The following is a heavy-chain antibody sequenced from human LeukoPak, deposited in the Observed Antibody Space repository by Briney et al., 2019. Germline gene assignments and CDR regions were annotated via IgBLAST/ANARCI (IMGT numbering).Heavy chain of an antibody. J-gene: IGHJ4*02. CDR2: IWHDVSKT. CDR1: GFIFSRYD. CDR3: ARDPATVTSHFDY. D-gene: IGHD4-17*01. V-gene: IGHV3-33*01. Sequence: GGSLRLSCVVSGFIFSRYDMHWVRQAPGKGLEWVALIWHDVSKTHYADSVKGRFTISRDDSKSTLYVQMNSLRVEDTAVYYCARDPATVTSHFDYWGQGALVTVSS.